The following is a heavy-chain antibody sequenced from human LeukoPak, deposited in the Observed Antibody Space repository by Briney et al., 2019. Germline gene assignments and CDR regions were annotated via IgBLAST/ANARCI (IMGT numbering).Heavy chain of an antibody. CDR3: ARLGYSSGQDDY. D-gene: IGHD6-19*01. CDR1: GGSISSSSYY. J-gene: IGHJ4*02. CDR2: IYYSGST. Sequence: SSETLSLTCTVSGGSISSSSYYWGWIRQPPGKGLEWIGSIYYSGSTYYNPSLKSRVTISVDTSKNQFSLKLSSVTAADTAVYYCARLGYSSGQDDYWGQGTLVTVSS. V-gene: IGHV4-39*07.